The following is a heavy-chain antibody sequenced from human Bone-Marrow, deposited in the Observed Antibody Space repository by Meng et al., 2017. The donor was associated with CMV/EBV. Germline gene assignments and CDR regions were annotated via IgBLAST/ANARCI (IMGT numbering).Heavy chain of an antibody. D-gene: IGHD2-2*01. Sequence: NSSGDYYWSWIRQPPGKGLEWIGYIYYSGSTYYNPSLKSRVTISVDTSKNQFSLKLSSVTAADTAVYYCARDIVVVPAATGSNWFDPWGQGTLVTVSS. CDR3: ARDIVVVPAATGSNWFDP. CDR1: NSSGDYY. J-gene: IGHJ5*02. V-gene: IGHV4-30-4*08. CDR2: IYYSGST.